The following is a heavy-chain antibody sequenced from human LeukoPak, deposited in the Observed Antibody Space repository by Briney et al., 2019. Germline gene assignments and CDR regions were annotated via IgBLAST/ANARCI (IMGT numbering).Heavy chain of an antibody. CDR1: GFTFSSYS. V-gene: IGHV3-21*01. Sequence: GGSLRLSCAASGFTFSSYSMNWVRQAPGKGLEWVSSISSSSSYIYYADSVKGRFTISRDNAKNSLYLQINSLRAEDTAVYYCARVGLDRRGYSGYEAFDYWGQGTLVTVSS. J-gene: IGHJ4*02. CDR2: ISSSSSYI. D-gene: IGHD5-12*01. CDR3: ARVGLDRRGYSGYEAFDY.